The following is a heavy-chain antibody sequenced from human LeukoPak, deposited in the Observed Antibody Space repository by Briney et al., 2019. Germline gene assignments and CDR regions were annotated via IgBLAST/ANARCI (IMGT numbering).Heavy chain of an antibody. CDR3: ARVRTVFRVDPEQNQFDL. Sequence: ASVKVSCKASDYTFVRFRFTWVRQAPGKGLDWVGWISGYNGKRKIEQKFQGRVTLTPDSYASIAYMELGNLKPDDTAVYFCARVRTVFRVDPEQNQFDLWGQGTLVIVPS. D-gene: IGHD3-3*01. CDR2: ISGYNGKR. J-gene: IGHJ4*02. V-gene: IGHV1-18*01. CDR1: DYTFVRFR.